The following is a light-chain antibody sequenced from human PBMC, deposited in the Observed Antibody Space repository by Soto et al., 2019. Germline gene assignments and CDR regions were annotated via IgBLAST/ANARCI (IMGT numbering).Light chain of an antibody. V-gene: IGKV2-28*01. CDR3: MHPRT. J-gene: IGKJ3*01. CDR2: LGS. Sequence: DIVMTQSPLSLPVTPGEPASISCRSSQSLLHSNGYNYLDWYLQKPGQSPQLLIYLGSNRASGVPDRFSGSGSGTDFTLKISRVEAEDVGVYYCMHPRTFGPGTKVDIK. CDR1: QSLLHSNGYNY.